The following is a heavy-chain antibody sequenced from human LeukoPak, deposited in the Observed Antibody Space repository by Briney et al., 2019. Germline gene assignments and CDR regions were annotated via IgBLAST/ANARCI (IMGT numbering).Heavy chain of an antibody. D-gene: IGHD3-22*01. CDR2: INPNSGGT. Sequence: ASVKVSCKASGGTFISYAISWVRQAPGQGLEWMGWINPNSGGTNYAQKFQGRVTMTRDTSISTAYLELSRLSSDDTAVYYCARRSVNYYDSSGYYLESNYFDYWGQGTLVTVSS. CDR1: GGTFISYA. V-gene: IGHV1-2*02. CDR3: ARRSVNYYDSSGYYLESNYFDY. J-gene: IGHJ4*02.